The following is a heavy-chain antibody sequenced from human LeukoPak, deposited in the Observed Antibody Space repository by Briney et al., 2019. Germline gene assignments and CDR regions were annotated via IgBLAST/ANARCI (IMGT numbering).Heavy chain of an antibody. J-gene: IGHJ6*03. CDR2: IYHSGST. CDR1: GYSLRSGYY. Sequence: SETLSLTCAVSGYSLRSGYYWGWIRQPPGEGLERIGCIYHSGSTYYNPSLKSRVTISVDTSKTQFSLKLSSVTAADTAVYYCARDGIKGHRGYYYYYMDVWGKGTTVTVSS. D-gene: IGHD2-21*01. CDR3: ARDGIKGHRGYYYYYMDV. V-gene: IGHV4-38-2*02.